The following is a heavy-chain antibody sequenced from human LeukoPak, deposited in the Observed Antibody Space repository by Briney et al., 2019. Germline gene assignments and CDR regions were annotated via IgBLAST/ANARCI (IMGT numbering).Heavy chain of an antibody. CDR2: IYDSVST. CDR1: GVSISSGDYH. CDR3: ARSWHGSGTLDWFDP. Sequence: PSETLSLTCTVSGVSISSGDYHWSWVRQPPGKGLEFLGYIYDSVSTYYNPSLKSRVSISVDRSKNQFSLKLTSVTAADTAVYYCARSWHGSGTLDWFDPWGQGTLVTVSS. D-gene: IGHD3-10*01. J-gene: IGHJ5*02. V-gene: IGHV4-30-4*08.